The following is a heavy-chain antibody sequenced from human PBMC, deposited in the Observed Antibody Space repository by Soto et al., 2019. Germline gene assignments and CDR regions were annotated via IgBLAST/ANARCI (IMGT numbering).Heavy chain of an antibody. V-gene: IGHV1-69*01. D-gene: IGHD6-13*01. CDR3: ARAGPYSSSWSPLGYYYYYGMDV. CDR2: IIPIFGKA. Sequence: QVQLVQSGAEVKKPGSSVKVSCKASGGTFSSYAISWVRQAPGQGLEGMGGIIPIFGKANYAQKFQGRVTITADESTSTAYMELSSLRSEDTAVYYCARAGPYSSSWSPLGYYYYYGMDVWGQGTTVTVSS. CDR1: GGTFSSYA. J-gene: IGHJ6*02.